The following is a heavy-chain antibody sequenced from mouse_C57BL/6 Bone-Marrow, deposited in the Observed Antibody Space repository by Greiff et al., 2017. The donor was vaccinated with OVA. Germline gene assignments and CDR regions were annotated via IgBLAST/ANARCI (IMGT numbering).Heavy chain of an antibody. J-gene: IGHJ3*01. CDR2: IYPRSGNT. D-gene: IGHD2-1*01. Sequence: VQLQQSGAELARPGASVKLSCKASGYTFTSYGISWVKQRTGQGLEWIGEIYPRSGNTYYNEKFKGKATLTAAKSSSTAYMELRSLTSEDSAVDFCARWDYYRTWFAYWGQGTLVTVSA. V-gene: IGHV1-81*01. CDR3: ARWDYYRTWFAY. CDR1: GYTFTSYG.